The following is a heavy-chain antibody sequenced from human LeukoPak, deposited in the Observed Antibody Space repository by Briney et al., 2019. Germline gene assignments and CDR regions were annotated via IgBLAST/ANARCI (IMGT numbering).Heavy chain of an antibody. D-gene: IGHD2-15*01. J-gene: IGHJ3*02. CDR1: GFTFSSYA. V-gene: IGHV3-30*14. Sequence: GRSLRLSCAASGFTFSSYAMHWVRQAPGKGLEWVAVISYDGSNKYYADSVKGRFTISRDNSKNTLYLQMNSLRAEDTAVYYCARDRGEVAATYDAFDIWGQGTMVTVSS. CDR2: ISYDGSNK. CDR3: ARDRGEVAATYDAFDI.